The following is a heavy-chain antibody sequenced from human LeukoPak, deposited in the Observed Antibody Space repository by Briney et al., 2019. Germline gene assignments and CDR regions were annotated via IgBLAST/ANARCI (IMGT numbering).Heavy chain of an antibody. J-gene: IGHJ6*02. CDR2: FYPSGNT. CDR1: GASISSYF. CDR3: LRDSGSINYFFGMVV. Sequence: SETLSLTCTVSGASISSYFWSWIRQPAGKGLEWIGRFYPSGNTNYSRSLESRITLSVSTPRNQLSLEVRSVTAADPAVDYLLRDSGSINYFFGMVVWGQGTTVTVSS. V-gene: IGHV4-4*07. D-gene: IGHD1-26*01.